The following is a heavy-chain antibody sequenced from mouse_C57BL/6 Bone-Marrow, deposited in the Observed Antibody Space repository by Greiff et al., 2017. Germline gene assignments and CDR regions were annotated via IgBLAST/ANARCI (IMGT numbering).Heavy chain of an antibody. CDR3: ARGGLYYGSPWFAY. Sequence: VKLQQPGTELVKPGASVKLSCKASGYTFTSYWMHWVKQRPGQGLEWIGNINPSNGGTNYNEKFKSKATLTVDKSASTAYMQLSSLTSEDSAVYYCARGGLYYGSPWFAYWGQGTLVTVSA. J-gene: IGHJ3*01. D-gene: IGHD1-1*01. CDR2: INPSNGGT. CDR1: GYTFTSYW. V-gene: IGHV1-53*01.